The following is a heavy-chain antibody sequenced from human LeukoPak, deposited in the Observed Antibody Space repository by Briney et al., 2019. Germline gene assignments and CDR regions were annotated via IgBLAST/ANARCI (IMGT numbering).Heavy chain of an antibody. CDR1: GYTFTGYY. CDR3: ARGLAHFDY. J-gene: IGHJ4*02. D-gene: IGHD2-21*01. V-gene: IGHV1-18*04. Sequence: ASVTVSCKASGYTFTGYYMHWVRQTPGQGLEWMGWISAHNGNTNSAQKVQGRVTMTTDTSTSTAYMELRSLRSDDTAVYYCARGLAHFDYWGQGTVVTVSS. CDR2: ISAHNGNT.